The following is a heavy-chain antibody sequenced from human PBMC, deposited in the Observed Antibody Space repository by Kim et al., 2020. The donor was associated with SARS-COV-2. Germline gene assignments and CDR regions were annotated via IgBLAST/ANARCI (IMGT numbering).Heavy chain of an antibody. V-gene: IGHV3-13*01. CDR3: ARLNWGKYSSGWYGRNYDALDI. J-gene: IGHJ3*02. CDR2: IGTAGDT. Sequence: GGSLRLSCAASGFTFSSYDMHWVRQATGKGLEWVSAIGTAGDTYYPGSVKGRFTISRENAKNSLYLQINSLRAGDTAVYYCARLNWGKYSSGWYGRNYDALDIWGQGTRVTVSS. D-gene: IGHD6-19*01. CDR1: GFTFSSYD.